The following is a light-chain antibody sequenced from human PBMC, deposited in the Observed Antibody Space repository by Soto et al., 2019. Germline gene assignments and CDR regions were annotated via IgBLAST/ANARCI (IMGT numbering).Light chain of an antibody. V-gene: IGLV6-57*04. J-gene: IGLJ2*01. CDR1: SGSIASNS. Sequence: NFMLTQPHSVSESPGKTVTISCTRSSGSIASNSVQWYQQRPGSAPTTVIYEDNQRPSGVPDRFSGSIDSSSNSASLTISGLKTEDEADFYCQSYDSRKPVVFGGGTKLTVL. CDR2: EDN. CDR3: QSYDSRKPVV.